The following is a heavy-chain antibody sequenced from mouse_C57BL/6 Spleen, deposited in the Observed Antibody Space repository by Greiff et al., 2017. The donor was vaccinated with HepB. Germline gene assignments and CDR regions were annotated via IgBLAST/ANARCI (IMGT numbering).Heavy chain of an antibody. CDR2: IDPSDSYT. J-gene: IGHJ2*01. CDR1: GYTFTSYW. Sequence: QVQLQQPGAELVKPGASVKLSCKASGYTFTSYWMQWVKQRPGQGLEWIGEIDPSDSYTNYNQKFKGKATLTVDTSSSTAYMQRSSLTSEDSAVYYWARGAYYSNYAYYFDYWGQGTTLTVSS. D-gene: IGHD2-5*01. CDR3: ARGAYYSNYAYYFDY. V-gene: IGHV1-50*01.